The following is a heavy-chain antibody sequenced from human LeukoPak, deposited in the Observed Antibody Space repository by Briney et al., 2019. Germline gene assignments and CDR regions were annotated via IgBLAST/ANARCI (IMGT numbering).Heavy chain of an antibody. CDR1: GFAFSSYW. V-gene: IGHV3-7*01. J-gene: IGHJ4*02. CDR2: IKQDGSEK. D-gene: IGHD3-3*01. CDR3: ARVKDFWSGYHVFDY. Sequence: GGSLRLSCAASGFAFSSYWMSWVRQAPGKGLEWVANIKQDGSEKYYVDSVRGRFTISRDNAKNSLYLQMNSPRAEDTAVYYCARVKDFWSGYHVFDYWGQGTLVTVSS.